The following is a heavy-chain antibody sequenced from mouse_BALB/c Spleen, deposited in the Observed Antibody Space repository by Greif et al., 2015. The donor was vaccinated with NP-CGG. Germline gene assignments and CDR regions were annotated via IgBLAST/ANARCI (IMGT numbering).Heavy chain of an antibody. CDR2: IYPNNGGT. CDR3: ARGKNYYGSRNEAWFAS. D-gene: IGHD1-1*01. V-gene: IGHV1-18*01. J-gene: IGHJ3*01. Sequence: VHVKQSGPELVKPGASVRISCKTSGYTFTEYTMHWVKERHGKSLEWIGGIYPNNGGTSYNQKFKDKATLTVDKSSSPAYMELRSLTSEDSAVYYCARGKNYYGSRNEAWFASWGQGTLVTVSA. CDR1: GYTFTEYT.